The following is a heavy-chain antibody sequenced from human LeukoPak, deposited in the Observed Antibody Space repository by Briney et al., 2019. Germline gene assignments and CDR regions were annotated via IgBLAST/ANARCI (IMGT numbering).Heavy chain of an antibody. CDR2: IFYSGST. Sequence: SETLSLTCTVSGGSISTSSYYWGWVRQPPGKGLEWIGNIFYSGSTYYSPSLKSRVTISLDTSKNQFSLKLSSVTAADTAVYYCARHHSSYGVFMDVWGKGTTVTISS. D-gene: IGHD2-2*01. CDR3: ARHHSSYGVFMDV. CDR1: GGSISTSSYY. V-gene: IGHV4-39*01. J-gene: IGHJ6*03.